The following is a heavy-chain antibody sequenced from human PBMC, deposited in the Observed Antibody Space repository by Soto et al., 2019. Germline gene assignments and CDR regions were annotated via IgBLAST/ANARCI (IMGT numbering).Heavy chain of an antibody. D-gene: IGHD3-10*01. V-gene: IGHV1-69*19. CDR1: GGTFNTYA. CDR2: SSPMFGAA. CDR3: AREVQVHTPAFVY. Sequence: QVQLVQSGAEMKKPGSSVKVSCQSSGGTFNTYAMNWVRQAPGQGPEWMGDSSPMFGAANYAPKFQARVTITADECTGTSYMQLRSLTSEDTALYFCAREVQVHTPAFVYWGQGTLVTVSS. J-gene: IGHJ4*02.